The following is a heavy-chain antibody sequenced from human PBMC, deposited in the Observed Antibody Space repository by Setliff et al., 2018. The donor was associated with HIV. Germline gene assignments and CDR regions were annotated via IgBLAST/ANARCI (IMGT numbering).Heavy chain of an antibody. J-gene: IGHJ6*03. V-gene: IGHV4-30-4*08. CDR3: TRDLWGDDYYYNNMDV. Sequence: PSETLSLTCTVSGGSISSDDYYWNWIRQPPGKGLEWIGYITYSGSAYYNPSLKSRVTISVDTSKNQFSLKLSSVTAADTAVYYCTRDLWGDDYYYNNMDVWGKGTTVTVSS. CDR2: ITYSGSA. CDR1: GGSISSDDYY. D-gene: IGHD2-21*02.